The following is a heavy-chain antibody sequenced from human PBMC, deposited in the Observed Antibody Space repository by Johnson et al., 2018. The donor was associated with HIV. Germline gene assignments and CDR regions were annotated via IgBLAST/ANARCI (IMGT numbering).Heavy chain of an antibody. D-gene: IGHD3-16*01. CDR2: IPRDDRT. CDR3: GSSSLAWGVDAFDI. V-gene: IGHV3-66*01. CDR1: GFTFRGYD. J-gene: IGHJ3*02. Sequence: EVQLVESGGGVVQPGGYLRLSCAASGFTFRGYDMHWVRQDSEKGLEWVSYIPRDDRTYYADSVKGRFTISRDNSKNTLYLQMNSLRAEDTALYYCGSSSLAWGVDAFDIWGQGTMVTVSS.